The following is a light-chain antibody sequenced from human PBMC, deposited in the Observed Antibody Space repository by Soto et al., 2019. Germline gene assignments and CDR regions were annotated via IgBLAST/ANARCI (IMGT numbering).Light chain of an antibody. CDR2: AAS. CDR1: QTISRN. Sequence: DIQMTQSPSSLSASVGDRVTITCRASQTISRNLNWYQQKPGKAPKLLIYAASSLQSGVPSRFSGSGSGTDFTLTISSLQPEDFASYFCQQSRSTPLTFGGGTKVDIK. J-gene: IGKJ4*01. CDR3: QQSRSTPLT. V-gene: IGKV1-39*01.